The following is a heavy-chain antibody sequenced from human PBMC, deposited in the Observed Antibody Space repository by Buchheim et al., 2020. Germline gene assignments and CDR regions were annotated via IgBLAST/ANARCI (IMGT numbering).Heavy chain of an antibody. CDR1: GGSISSGSYY. Sequence: QVQLQESGPGLVKPSQTLSLTCTVSGGSISSGSYYWSWIRQPAGKGLEWIGRIYTSGSTNYNPSLKSRVTISVDTSKNQFSLKLSSVTAADTAVYYCARGILSSGWYYFDYWGQGTL. J-gene: IGHJ4*02. D-gene: IGHD6-19*01. CDR3: ARGILSSGWYYFDY. V-gene: IGHV4-61*02. CDR2: IYTSGST.